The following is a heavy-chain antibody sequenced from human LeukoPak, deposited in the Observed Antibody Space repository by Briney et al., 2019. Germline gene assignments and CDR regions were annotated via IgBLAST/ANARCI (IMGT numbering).Heavy chain of an antibody. J-gene: IGHJ5*02. CDR3: ARPRITMVRGVNNWFDP. CDR1: GASISSSTYY. D-gene: IGHD3-10*01. CDR2: IYSSGLT. V-gene: IGHV4-39*01. Sequence: SETLSLTCTVSGASISSSTYYWAWIRQPPGKSLEWIGSIYSSGLTYYHPSLKSRLTISSDTSNNQFSLKLSSVTAADTAVYYCARPRITMVRGVNNWFDPWGQGTLVTVSS.